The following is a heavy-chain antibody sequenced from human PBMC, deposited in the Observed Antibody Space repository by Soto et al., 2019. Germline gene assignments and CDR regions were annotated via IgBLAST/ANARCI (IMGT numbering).Heavy chain of an antibody. Sequence: TLSLTCTVSGGSISSGCYYWNWIRQHPGKGLEWIGYIYYIGSSYYNPSLKSRVTISLDTSKNQFSLKLSSVTAADTAVYYCARSVFPWGQGTLVTVPS. J-gene: IGHJ5*02. CDR1: GGSISSGCYY. V-gene: IGHV4-31*03. CDR2: IYYIGSS. CDR3: ARSVFP.